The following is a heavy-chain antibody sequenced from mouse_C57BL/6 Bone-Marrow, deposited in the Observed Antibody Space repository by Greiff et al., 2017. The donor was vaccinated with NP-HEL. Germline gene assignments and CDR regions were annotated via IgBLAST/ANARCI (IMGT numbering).Heavy chain of an antibody. Sequence: QVQLQQSGAELARPGASVKLSCKASGYTFTSYGISWVKQRTGQGLEWIGEIYPRSGNTYYNEKFKGKGTLTADKSSSTAYMELRSLTSEDSAVYFCARGPGWDAWFAYWGQGTLVTVSA. V-gene: IGHV1-81*01. J-gene: IGHJ3*01. CDR1: GYTFTSYG. D-gene: IGHD3-2*02. CDR3: ARGPGWDAWFAY. CDR2: IYPRSGNT.